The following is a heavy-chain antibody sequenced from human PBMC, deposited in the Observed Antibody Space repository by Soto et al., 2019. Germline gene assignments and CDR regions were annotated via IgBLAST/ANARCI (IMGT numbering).Heavy chain of an antibody. D-gene: IGHD4-17*01. V-gene: IGHV3-21*01. Sequence: GGVLRLPCGASGISFRSPSPDWVPPSPGKGLEWVSSISSSSSYIYYADSVKGRFTISRDNAKNSLYLQMNSLRAEDTAVYYCARSDYGGNHNRRFDYWGQGTLVTVSS. J-gene: IGHJ4*02. CDR2: ISSSSSYI. CDR3: ARSDYGGNHNRRFDY. CDR1: GISFRSPS.